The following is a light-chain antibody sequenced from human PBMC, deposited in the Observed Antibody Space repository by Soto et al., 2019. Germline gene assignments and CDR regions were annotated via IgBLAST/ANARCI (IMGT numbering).Light chain of an antibody. Sequence: EIVLTQSPGTLSLSPGERATLSCRASQSVSSSYLAWYQQKPGQAPRLLIYGASSRATGIPDRFSGSGSGTDFTLTISRLEPEDFAVYYCQQYDSSPVTFVHGTKVEIK. CDR3: QQYDSSPVT. V-gene: IGKV3-20*01. J-gene: IGKJ1*01. CDR2: GAS. CDR1: QSVSSSY.